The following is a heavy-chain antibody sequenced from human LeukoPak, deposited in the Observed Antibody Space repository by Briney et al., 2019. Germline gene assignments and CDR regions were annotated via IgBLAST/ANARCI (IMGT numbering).Heavy chain of an antibody. CDR1: GFTVSSNY. Sequence: GGSLRLSCAASGFTVSSNYMNWVRQAPGKGLEWVSFIGSSSSPIYYADSVKGRFTVSRDNAKNSLYLHLNSLRDEDTAVYYCARDPRPYSGSGLHFDIWGQGTLVTVSS. CDR3: ARDPRPYSGSGLHFDI. J-gene: IGHJ3*02. CDR2: IGSSSSPI. V-gene: IGHV3-48*02. D-gene: IGHD1-26*01.